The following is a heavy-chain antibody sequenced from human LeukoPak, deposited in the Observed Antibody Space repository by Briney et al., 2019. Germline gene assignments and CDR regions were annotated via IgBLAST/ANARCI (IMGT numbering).Heavy chain of an antibody. CDR2: IKQDGSAK. D-gene: IGHD3-10*01. Sequence: GGSLRLSCVASGFTFSSYWMNWVRQAPGKGLEYVANIKQDGSAKYYVDSMEGRFTISRDNAKNSLYLQMNSLRAEDTAVYYCARVWGNYGSADYWGQGTLVTVSS. V-gene: IGHV3-7*03. CDR3: ARVWGNYGSADY. J-gene: IGHJ4*02. CDR1: GFTFSSYW.